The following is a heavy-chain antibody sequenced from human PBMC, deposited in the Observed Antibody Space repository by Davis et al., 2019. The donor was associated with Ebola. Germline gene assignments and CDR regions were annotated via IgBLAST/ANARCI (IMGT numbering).Heavy chain of an antibody. CDR1: GGSISSYY. J-gene: IGHJ6*02. Sequence: MPSETLSLTCTVSGGSISSYYWSWIRQPPGKGLEWIGEIYHSGSTNYNPSLKSRVTISVAKSKNQFSLKLSSVTAADTAVYYCASATSRYSNYYYYGMDVWGQGTTVTVSS. CDR3: ASATSRYSNYYYYGMDV. CDR2: IYHSGST. D-gene: IGHD4-11*01. V-gene: IGHV4-59*12.